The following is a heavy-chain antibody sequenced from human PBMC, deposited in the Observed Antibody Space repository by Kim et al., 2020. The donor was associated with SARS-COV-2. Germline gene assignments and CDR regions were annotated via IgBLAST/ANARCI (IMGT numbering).Heavy chain of an antibody. V-gene: IGHV3-66*01. Sequence: GGSLRLSCAASGFSVSSNYMSWVRQAPGKGLEWVSVIYSGGSTYYADSVKGRFTISRDNSKNTLYLQMNSLRAEDTAVYYCARAIVGATTEAVDYWGQGTLVTVSS. D-gene: IGHD1-26*01. CDR1: GFSVSSNY. CDR2: IYSGGST. CDR3: ARAIVGATTEAVDY. J-gene: IGHJ4*02.